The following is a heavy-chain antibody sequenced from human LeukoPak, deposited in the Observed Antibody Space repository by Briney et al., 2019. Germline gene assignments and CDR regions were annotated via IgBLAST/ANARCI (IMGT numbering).Heavy chain of an antibody. CDR2: IYTSGST. V-gene: IGHV4-4*07. CDR1: GGSISSYY. Sequence: PSETLSLTCTVSGGSISSYYWSWIRQPAGKGLEWIGRIYTSGSTNYNPSLKSRVTMSVDTSKNQFSLKLNSVTPEDTAVYYCARDQTETSPYFDLWGRGTLVTVSS. J-gene: IGHJ2*01. CDR3: ARDQTETSPYFDL.